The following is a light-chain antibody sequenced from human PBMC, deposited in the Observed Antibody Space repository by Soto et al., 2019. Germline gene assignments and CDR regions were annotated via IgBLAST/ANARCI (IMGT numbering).Light chain of an antibody. Sequence: DIQMTQSPSTLSASVGDRVTITCRASQSVGRWLAWYQQKTGKAPKVLIYKASTLYREVPSRFSGGGSGTEFTLTISSLQPDDFATYYRQQYERFARFGQGTKVEMK. J-gene: IGKJ1*01. CDR1: QSVGRW. V-gene: IGKV1-5*03. CDR2: KAS. CDR3: QQYERFAR.